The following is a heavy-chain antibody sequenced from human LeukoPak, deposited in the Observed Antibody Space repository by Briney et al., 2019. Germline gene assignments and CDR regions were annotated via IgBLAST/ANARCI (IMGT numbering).Heavy chain of an antibody. CDR1: GFTFSDYY. V-gene: IGHV3-11*01. J-gene: IGHJ4*02. CDR2: ISTTATTI. CDR3: ARVLDGSNDC. D-gene: IGHD2/OR15-2a*01. Sequence: GGSLRLSCAASGFTFSDYYMSWIRQAPGKGLEWVSYISTTATTIYYADSVKGRFTISRDNAKNSLYLQMNSLSSEDTAVYYCARVLDGSNDCWGQGTLVTVSS.